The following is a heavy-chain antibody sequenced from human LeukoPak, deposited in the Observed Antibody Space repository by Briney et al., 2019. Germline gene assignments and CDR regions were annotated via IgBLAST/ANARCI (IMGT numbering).Heavy chain of an antibody. J-gene: IGHJ4*02. V-gene: IGHV3-48*04. CDR1: GFTFSSYS. CDR2: ISSSSSTI. Sequence: GGSLRLSCAASGFTFSSYSMNWVRQAPGKGLEWVSYISSSSSTIYYADSVKGRFTISRDNAKNSLYLQMNSLGAEDTAVYYCAKDRGIAAAGHFDYWGQGTLVTVSS. CDR3: AKDRGIAAAGHFDY. D-gene: IGHD6-13*01.